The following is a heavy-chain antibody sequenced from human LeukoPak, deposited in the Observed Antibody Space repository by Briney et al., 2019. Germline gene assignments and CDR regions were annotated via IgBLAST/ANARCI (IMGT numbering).Heavy chain of an antibody. CDR2: VYYSGST. CDR1: GGSISSYY. J-gene: IGHJ4*02. D-gene: IGHD2-15*01. Sequence: PSETLSLTCTVSGGSISSYYWSWIRQPPGRGLEWIGYVYYSGSTNYNPSFKSRITITVDTSRNQFSLQLSSVTAADTAVYYCARIHRYCSGGACYVLDNWGQGTLVAVSS. CDR3: ARIHRYCSGGACYVLDN. V-gene: IGHV4-59*01.